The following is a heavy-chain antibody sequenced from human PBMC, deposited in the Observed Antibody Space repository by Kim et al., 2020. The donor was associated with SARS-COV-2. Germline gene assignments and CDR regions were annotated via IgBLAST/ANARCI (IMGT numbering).Heavy chain of an antibody. CDR2: ISPDGSAK. D-gene: IGHD3-9*01. J-gene: IGHJ4*02. V-gene: IGHV3-7*01. CDR3: AIADWYYFDF. Sequence: GGSLRLSCASSGLTFSSNWMAWVRQAPGKGLEWVAHISPDGSAKYSVDSVEGRFTISRDNAKKSLYLQMNSLRAEDTAVYYCAIADWYYFDFWGQGTLVSVPP. CDR1: GLTFSSNW.